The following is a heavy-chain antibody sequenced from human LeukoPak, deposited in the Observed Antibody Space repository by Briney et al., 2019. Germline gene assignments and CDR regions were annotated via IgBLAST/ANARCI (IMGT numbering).Heavy chain of an antibody. V-gene: IGHV3-23*01. CDR1: GFTFSSYA. J-gene: IGHJ4*02. CDR3: ARDSPHYYDSSGYLDY. Sequence: PGGSLRLSCAASGFTFSSYAMSWVRQAPGKGLEWVSVISGDGDSTFYADSVKGRFTISRDNSKNTLYLQMNSLKTEDTALYYCARDSPHYYDSSGYLDYWGQGTLVTVSS. CDR2: ISGDGDST. D-gene: IGHD3-22*01.